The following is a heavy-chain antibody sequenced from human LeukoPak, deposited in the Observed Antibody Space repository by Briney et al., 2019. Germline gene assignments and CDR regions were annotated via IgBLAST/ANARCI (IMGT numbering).Heavy chain of an antibody. J-gene: IGHJ4*02. D-gene: IGHD3-10*01. CDR2: ISYDENKK. CDR1: RFTFNNYA. Sequence: GGSLKLSRAASRFTFNNYAMHCVRQAPGKGLEGVALISYDENKKNYGDSAKSRFSISRDNSKNTLYLQMNSLRAEDTAVYYCARDCCGEWYYFDDWGQGTLVTVSS. CDR3: ARDCCGEWYYFDD. V-gene: IGHV3-30*14.